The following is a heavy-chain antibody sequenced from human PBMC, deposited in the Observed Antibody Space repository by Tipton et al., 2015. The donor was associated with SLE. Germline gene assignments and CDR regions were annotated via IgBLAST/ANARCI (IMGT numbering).Heavy chain of an antibody. Sequence: TLSLTCAVYGGSFSGYYWSWIRQPPGKGLEWIGEINHSGSTYYNPSLKSRVTIPVDTSKNQFPLKLSSVTAADTAVYYCASPYQPRVWLRLGDAFDIWGQGTMVTVSS. CDR3: ASPYQPRVWLRLGDAFDI. CDR2: INHSGST. V-gene: IGHV4-34*01. J-gene: IGHJ3*02. CDR1: GGSFSGYY. D-gene: IGHD5-12*01.